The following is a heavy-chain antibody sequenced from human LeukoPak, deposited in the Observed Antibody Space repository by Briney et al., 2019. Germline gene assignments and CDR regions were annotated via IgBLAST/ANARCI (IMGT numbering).Heavy chain of an antibody. V-gene: IGHV4-38-2*01. J-gene: IGHJ4*02. CDR1: GYSISSGYY. D-gene: IGHD3-10*01. Sequence: SETLSLTCAVSGYSISSGYYWGWIRQPPGKGLEWIGSIYHSGSTYYNPSLKSRVTISVDRSKNQFSLKLSSVTAADTAVYYCASLGLLWFGESGDYWGQGTLVTVSS. CDR3: ASLGLLWFGESGDY. CDR2: IYHSGST.